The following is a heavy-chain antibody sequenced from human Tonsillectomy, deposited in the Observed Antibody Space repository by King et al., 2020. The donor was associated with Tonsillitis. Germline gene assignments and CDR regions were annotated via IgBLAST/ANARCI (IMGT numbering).Heavy chain of an antibody. CDR1: GFTVSSNY. V-gene: IGHV3-66*01. Sequence: VQLVESGGGLVQPGGSLRLSCAASGFTVSSNYMSWVRQAPGKGLEWVSVIYSGGSTYYAYSVKGRFTISRDNSKNTLYLQMNSLRAEDTAVYYCARDWQVGTSSWPFDYWGQGTLVTVSS. CDR2: IYSGGST. D-gene: IGHD6-13*01. J-gene: IGHJ4*02. CDR3: ARDWQVGTSSWPFDY.